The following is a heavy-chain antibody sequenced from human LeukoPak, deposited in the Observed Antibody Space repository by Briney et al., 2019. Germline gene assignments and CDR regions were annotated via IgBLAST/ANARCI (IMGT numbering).Heavy chain of an antibody. D-gene: IGHD2/OR15-2a*01. CDR2: ISYTGTT. CDR3: ARGRQYLNPFDS. Sequence: SETLSLTYTLSGDSISSYHWSWIRQPPGKGLEYIGHISYTGTTNYNPSLKSRVTISLDTSKNQFSLKLNSVTAADTAVYYCARGRQYLNPFDSWGQGTLVTVSS. CDR1: GDSISSYH. J-gene: IGHJ4*02. V-gene: IGHV4-59*01.